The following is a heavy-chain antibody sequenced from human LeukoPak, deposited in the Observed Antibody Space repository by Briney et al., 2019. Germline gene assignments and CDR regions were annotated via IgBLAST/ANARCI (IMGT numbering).Heavy chain of an antibody. D-gene: IGHD6-13*01. CDR2: ISYDGSNK. J-gene: IGHJ4*02. Sequence: GGSLRLSCAASGFTFSSYGMHWVRQAPGKGLEWVAVISYDGSNKYYADSVKGRFTISRDNSKNTLYLQMNSLRAEDTAVYYRAKISIAAAGTGVDYWGQGTLVTVSS. CDR1: GFTFSSYG. CDR3: AKISIAAAGTGVDY. V-gene: IGHV3-30*18.